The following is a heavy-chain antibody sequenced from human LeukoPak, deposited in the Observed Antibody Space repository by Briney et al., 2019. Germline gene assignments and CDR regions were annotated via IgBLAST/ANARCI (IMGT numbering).Heavy chain of an antibody. J-gene: IGHJ4*02. D-gene: IGHD3-10*01. V-gene: IGHV3-7*04. CDR3: TRDALFGSGRTHLDF. Sequence: GGSLRLSCAASEFTFNRYWMSWVRQAPGKGLEWVANIKNDGSEAHYVDSVKGRFTISRDNAKNSLSLQMNSLNVDDTGVYFCTRDALFGSGRTHLDFWSQGTLVSVSS. CDR1: EFTFNRYW. CDR2: IKNDGSEA.